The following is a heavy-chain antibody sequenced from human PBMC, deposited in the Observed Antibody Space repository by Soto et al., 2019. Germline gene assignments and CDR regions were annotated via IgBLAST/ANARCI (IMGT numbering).Heavy chain of an antibody. CDR2: ISAYTDDP. J-gene: IGHJ5*02. Sequence: PLKVSCKASVNTFTNFGFTWVRQAPGQGLEWMGWISAYTDDPNYAQKFQGRVTMTIETSTSTAYLDLRSLTSDDTAVYYCARVIPGAEAWFDPWGQGTLVTVSS. V-gene: IGHV1-18*01. CDR3: ARVIPGAEAWFDP. D-gene: IGHD2-2*01. CDR1: VNTFTNFG.